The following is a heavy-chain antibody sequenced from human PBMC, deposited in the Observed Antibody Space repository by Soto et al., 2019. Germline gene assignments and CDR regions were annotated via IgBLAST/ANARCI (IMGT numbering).Heavy chain of an antibody. CDR3: TTPNMTQAN. V-gene: IGHV3-15*01. CDR1: GFTFSNAW. CDR2: IKIKTDGGTT. J-gene: IGHJ4*02. Sequence: GGSLRLSCAASGFTFSNAWMSWVRQAPGKGLEWVGRIKIKTDGGTTDYAAPVKGRFTISRDDSKNTLYLQMNSLRTEDTAVYYCTTPNMTQANWGQGTLVTVSS.